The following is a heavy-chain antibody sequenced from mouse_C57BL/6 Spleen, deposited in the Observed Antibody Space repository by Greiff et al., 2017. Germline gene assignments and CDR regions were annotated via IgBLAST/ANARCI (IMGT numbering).Heavy chain of an antibody. CDR3: ARDTGIHYYGSSYWYFDV. D-gene: IGHD1-1*01. CDR1: GFTFSDYY. CDR2: INYDGSST. J-gene: IGHJ1*03. Sequence: EVMLVESEGGLVQPGSSMKLSCTASGFTFSDYYMAWVRQVPEKGLEWVANINYDGSSTYYLDSLKSRFIISRDNAKNILYLQMSSLKSEDTATYYCARDTGIHYYGSSYWYFDVWGTGTTVTVSS. V-gene: IGHV5-16*01.